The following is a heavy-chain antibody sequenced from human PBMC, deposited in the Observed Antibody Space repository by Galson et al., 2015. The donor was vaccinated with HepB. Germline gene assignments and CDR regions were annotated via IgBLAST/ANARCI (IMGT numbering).Heavy chain of an antibody. J-gene: IGHJ4*01. CDR3: ARVDFWSGYYLYFDY. D-gene: IGHD3-3*01. Sequence: SLRLSCAASGFTFSSYWMSWVRQAPGKGLEWVANIKQDGSEKYYVDSVMGRFTISRDNAKNSLYLQMNGLRAEDTAVYYCARVDFWSGYYLYFDYWGQGTLVTVSS. CDR2: IKQDGSEK. CDR1: GFTFSSYW. V-gene: IGHV3-7*03.